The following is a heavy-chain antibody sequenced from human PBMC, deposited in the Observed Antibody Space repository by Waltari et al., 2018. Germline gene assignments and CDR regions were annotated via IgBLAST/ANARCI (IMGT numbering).Heavy chain of an antibody. D-gene: IGHD2-15*01. V-gene: IGHV4-4*02. CDR2: VLGSGRT. CDR1: GDSMNYW. Sequence: QLQLQESGPGLVKPSGTLSLICAVSGDSMNYWWSWVRQPPGKGLEWIGQVLGSGRTNYNPSFASRVTISLDTSTHQFALKMTSATVADTALYYCARDRGRGLYLDTWGQGILVTVSP. CDR3: ARDRGRGLYLDT. J-gene: IGHJ4*02.